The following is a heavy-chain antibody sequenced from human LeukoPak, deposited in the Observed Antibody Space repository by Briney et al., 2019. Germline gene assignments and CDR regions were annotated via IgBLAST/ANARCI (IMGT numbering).Heavy chain of an antibody. CDR2: IYYSGST. CDR3: ARRPDYYDGNSDY. V-gene: IGHV4-39*02. D-gene: IGHD3-16*01. CDR1: GGSVSSGSCY. Sequence: SETLSLTCAVSGGSVSSGSCYWDWIRQSPGKGLEWVGTIYYSGSTYYNPSLKSRMSISVDTSKHHFSLSLTSVTAADTAVYFCARRPDYYDGNSDYWGQGTLVTVSS. J-gene: IGHJ4*02.